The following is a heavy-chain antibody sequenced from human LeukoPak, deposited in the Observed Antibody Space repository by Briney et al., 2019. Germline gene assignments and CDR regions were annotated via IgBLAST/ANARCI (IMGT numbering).Heavy chain of an antibody. V-gene: IGHV3-7*03. CDR1: GFTFSSYW. CDR3: AREFHCSGGTCYIDYYYYAMDV. D-gene: IGHD2-15*01. J-gene: IGHJ6*04. Sequence: GGSLRLSCAASGFTFSSYWMSWVRQAPGKGLEWVANIKQDGRERYYVDSVKGRFTISRDNAKNSVYLQMNSLRVEDTAVYYCAREFHCSGGTCYIDYYYYAMDVWGKGTTVTVSS. CDR2: IKQDGRER.